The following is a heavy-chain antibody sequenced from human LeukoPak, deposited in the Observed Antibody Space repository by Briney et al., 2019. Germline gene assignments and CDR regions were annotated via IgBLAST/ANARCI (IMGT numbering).Heavy chain of an antibody. D-gene: IGHD3-22*01. V-gene: IGHV3-23*01. CDR2: ISGSGGST. J-gene: IGHJ3*01. CDR1: GFTFSSYA. Sequence: AGGSLRLSCAASGFTFSSYAMSWVRQAPGKGLEWVSAISGSGGSTYYADSVKGRFTISRDNSKNALYLEMNSLRAEDTAIYDCAKDQYYDSSGVFGGSDAFDVWGQGTMVIVSS. CDR3: AKDQYYDSSGVFGGSDAFDV.